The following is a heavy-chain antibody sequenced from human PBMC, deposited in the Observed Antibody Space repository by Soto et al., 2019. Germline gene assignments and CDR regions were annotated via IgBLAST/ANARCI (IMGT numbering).Heavy chain of an antibody. D-gene: IGHD6-19*01. CDR3: ARDTGGVAGI. CDR2: INHSGST. V-gene: IGHV4-34*01. CDR1: GGSFSGYY. Sequence: SETLSLTCAVYGGSFSGYYWSWIRQPPGKGLEWIGEINHSGSTNYNPSLKSRVTISVDTSKNQFSLKLSSVTAADTAVYYCARDTGGVAGIWGQGTMVTVSS. J-gene: IGHJ3*02.